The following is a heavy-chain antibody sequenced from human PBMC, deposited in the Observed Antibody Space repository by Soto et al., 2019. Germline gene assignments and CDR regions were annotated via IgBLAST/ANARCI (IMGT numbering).Heavy chain of an antibody. CDR1: GGSIDSGAFS. CDR3: ARIHWAQSSLDY. J-gene: IGHJ4*02. CDR2: VTHSGTA. Sequence: SETLSLTCAVSGGSIDSGAFSLSWIRQPPGKGLEWIGYVTHSGTAYSIPSLNGRLTLSVDSSQTQSSLKLTSVTAADSAFYYCARIHWAQSSLDYWGRGILVTVSS. D-gene: IGHD6-19*01. V-gene: IGHV4-30-2*01.